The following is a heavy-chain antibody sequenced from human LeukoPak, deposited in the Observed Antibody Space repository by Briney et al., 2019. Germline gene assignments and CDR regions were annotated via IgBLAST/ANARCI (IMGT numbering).Heavy chain of an antibody. CDR1: GFTFSDYY. CDR3: ARKMRGSSGVGYMDV. V-gene: IGHV3-11*04. Sequence: GGSLRLSCAASGFTFSDYYMSWIRQAPGKGLEWVSYISNSGSTIYYADSVKGRFTISRDNAKNSLYLQMNSLRAEDAAVYYCARKMRGSSGVGYMDVWGKGTTVTVSS. CDR2: ISNSGSTI. D-gene: IGHD1-26*01. J-gene: IGHJ6*03.